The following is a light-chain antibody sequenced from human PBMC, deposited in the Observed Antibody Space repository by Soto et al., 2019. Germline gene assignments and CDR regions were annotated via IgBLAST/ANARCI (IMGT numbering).Light chain of an antibody. CDR2: WAS. CDR1: QSVLFRSNNKNY. CDR3: QQYYSTPTWT. Sequence: DIVMTQSPDSLAVSLGERATINCKSSQSVLFRSNNKNYLAWYQQKPGQPPKLLIYWASTRESGVPDRFSCSGSGTDFALPISSLQAEDAAVYYCQQYYSTPTWTFRQGTKVEIK. J-gene: IGKJ1*01. V-gene: IGKV4-1*01.